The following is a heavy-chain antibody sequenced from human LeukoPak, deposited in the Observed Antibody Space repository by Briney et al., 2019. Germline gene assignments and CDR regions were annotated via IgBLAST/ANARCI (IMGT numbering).Heavy chain of an antibody. Sequence: GGSLRLSCAASGFTFSSYGMHWVRQAPGKGPEWVAVIWYDGSNKYYADSVKGRFTISRDNSKNTLYLQMNSLRAEDTAVYYCAREGGQLWSPYYYYGMDVWGKGTTVTVSS. J-gene: IGHJ6*04. CDR1: GFTFSSYG. D-gene: IGHD5-18*01. CDR3: AREGGQLWSPYYYYGMDV. CDR2: IWYDGSNK. V-gene: IGHV3-33*01.